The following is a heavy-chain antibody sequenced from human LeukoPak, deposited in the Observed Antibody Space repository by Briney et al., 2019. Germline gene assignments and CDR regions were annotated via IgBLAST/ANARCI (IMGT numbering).Heavy chain of an antibody. CDR1: GGSFSGYY. D-gene: IGHD3-22*01. CDR2: INHSGST. Sequence: SETLSLTCAVYGGSFSGYYWSWIRQPPGKGLEWIGEINHSGSTNYNPSLKSRVTISVDTSKNQFSLKLSSVTAADTAVYYCARRSSGSFDYWGQGTLVTVSA. CDR3: ARRSSGSFDY. V-gene: IGHV4-34*01. J-gene: IGHJ4*02.